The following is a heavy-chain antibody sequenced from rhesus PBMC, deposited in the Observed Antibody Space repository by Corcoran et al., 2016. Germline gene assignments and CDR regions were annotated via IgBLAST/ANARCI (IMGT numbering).Heavy chain of an antibody. J-gene: IGHJ4*01. CDR3: SRDDYRSS. Sequence: VQLVESGGGLVRPGGSLRLACAASGFTFGVYVLPLIRPAPGKGLEWFSTISNSGRTVDYADSVKGRFTVSRDNAKNSLSLQMSNLRAEDTALYYCSRDDYRSSWGQGVLVTVSS. D-gene: IGHD4-29*01. CDR2: ISNSGRTV. V-gene: IGHV3-183*02. CDR1: GFTFGVYV.